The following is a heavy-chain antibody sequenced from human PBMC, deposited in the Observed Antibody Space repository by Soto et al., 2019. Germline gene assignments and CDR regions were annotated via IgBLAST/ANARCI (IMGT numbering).Heavy chain of an antibody. D-gene: IGHD3-9*01. CDR2: INERGSI. CDR3: ARESHDILTGPPWVWYFDL. V-gene: IGHV4-34*01. Sequence: QVQLQQWGAGPLRPLETLSLTCGVSGGSFSGYYWAWIRQSPGKGLEWIGEINERGSINYNPSLKSRVSISVATSKNHYSLNLRSVTAADTAVYYCARESHDILTGPPWVWYFDLWGRGTLVTVSS. CDR1: GGSFSGYY. J-gene: IGHJ2*01.